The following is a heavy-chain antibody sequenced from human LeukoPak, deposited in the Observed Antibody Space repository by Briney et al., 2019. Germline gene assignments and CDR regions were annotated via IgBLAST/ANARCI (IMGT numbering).Heavy chain of an antibody. Sequence: GGSPRLSCAASGFTFSNYWMSWVRQAPGKGLEWVANIKQDGSEKYYVDSVKGRFTISRDNAKNSLYLQMNSLRAEDTAVYYCARDKDVGPTILVYWGQGTLVTVSS. CDR2: IKQDGSEK. CDR3: ARDKDVGPTILVY. J-gene: IGHJ4*02. D-gene: IGHD1-26*01. V-gene: IGHV3-7*01. CDR1: GFTFSNYW.